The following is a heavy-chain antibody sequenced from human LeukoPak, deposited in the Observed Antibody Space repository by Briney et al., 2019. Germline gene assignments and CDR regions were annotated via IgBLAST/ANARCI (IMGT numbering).Heavy chain of an antibody. J-gene: IGHJ5*02. CDR1: GGSISSSSYY. Sequence: SETLSLTCTVSGGSISSSSYYWGWLRQPPGTGLEWIGSIYYSGSTYYNPSLKSRVTISVDTSKNQFSLKLSSVTAADTAVYYCASRMARHYYGSGSYRWFNPWGQGTLVTVSS. CDR3: ASRMARHYYGSGSYRWFNP. D-gene: IGHD3-10*01. V-gene: IGHV4-39*07. CDR2: IYYSGST.